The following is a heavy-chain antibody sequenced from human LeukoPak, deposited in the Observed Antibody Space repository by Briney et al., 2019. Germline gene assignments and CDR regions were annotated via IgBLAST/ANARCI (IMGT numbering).Heavy chain of an antibody. V-gene: IGHV4-34*01. D-gene: IGHD5-24*01. J-gene: IGHJ4*02. Sequence: SETLSLTCAVHGGSFSGYYWSWIRQPPGKGLECNGGSNNCGHNNYNPSLKSRVTITVDTSKDQFSLKLSSVAAADTAVYYCARVSATVTDYWGQGTLVTVSS. CDR2: SNNCGHN. CDR1: GGSFSGYY. CDR3: ARVSATVTDY.